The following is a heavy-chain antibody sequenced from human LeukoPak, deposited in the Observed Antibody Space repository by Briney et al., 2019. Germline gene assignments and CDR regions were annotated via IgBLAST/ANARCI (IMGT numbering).Heavy chain of an antibody. CDR3: ARGRITIS. CDR1: AGSFSGYY. Sequence: SETLSLTCAVFAGSFSGYYWSWIRQPPGKGLEWIGEINHSGSTNYNPSLKSRVTISVDTSKNQFSLKLSSVTAADTSVYYCARGRITISWGQGTLVTVSS. J-gene: IGHJ5*02. D-gene: IGHD3-3*01. CDR2: INHSGST. V-gene: IGHV4-34*01.